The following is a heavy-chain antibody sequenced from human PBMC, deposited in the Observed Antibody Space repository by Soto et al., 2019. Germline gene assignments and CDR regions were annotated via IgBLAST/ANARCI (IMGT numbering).Heavy chain of an antibody. J-gene: IGHJ3*02. Sequence: EVQLVESGGGVVRPGGSLRLSCAASGFTFDDYGMSWVRQAPGKGLEWVSGINWNGGSTGYADSVKGRFTISRDNAKNSLYLQRNSLRAEDTALYHCARGGLDYDYIWGSDRPRVCDAFDIWGQGTMVTVSS. CDR2: INWNGGST. CDR3: ARGGLDYDYIWGSDRPRVCDAFDI. V-gene: IGHV3-20*01. CDR1: GFTFDDYG. D-gene: IGHD3-16*02.